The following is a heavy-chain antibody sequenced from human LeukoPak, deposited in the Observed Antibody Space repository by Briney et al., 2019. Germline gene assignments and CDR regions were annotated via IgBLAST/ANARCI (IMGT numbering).Heavy chain of an antibody. CDR1: GGSISSGDYY. J-gene: IGHJ4*02. CDR3: ARFTVHYYDSSGYNDY. V-gene: IGHV4-30-4*01. D-gene: IGHD3-22*01. Sequence: SQTLSLTCTISGGSISSGDYYWSWIRQPPGKGLEWIRYIYYSGSTYYNPSLKSRVTISVDTSKNQFSLKLSSVTAADTAVYYCARFTVHYYDSSGYNDYWGQGTLVTVSS. CDR2: IYYSGST.